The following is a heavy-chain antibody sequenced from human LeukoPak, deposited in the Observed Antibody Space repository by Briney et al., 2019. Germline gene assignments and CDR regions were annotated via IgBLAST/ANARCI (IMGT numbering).Heavy chain of an antibody. D-gene: IGHD1-1*01. Sequence: SETLSLTCAVSGYSFSSGYYWGWIRQAPGKGLQWIGSIFQRGDSYYNPSLKSRVTISVDTSRNQFSLKLSSVTAADTAVYYCAGDKETTGNGRPNWFDPWGQGTLVTFSS. CDR2: IFQRGDS. J-gene: IGHJ5*02. V-gene: IGHV4-38-2*01. CDR3: AGDKETTGNGRPNWFDP. CDR1: GYSFSSGYY.